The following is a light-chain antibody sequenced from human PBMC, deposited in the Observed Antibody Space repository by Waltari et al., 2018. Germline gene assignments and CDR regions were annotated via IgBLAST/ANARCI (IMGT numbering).Light chain of an antibody. Sequence: QSVLTQPPSVSGAPGQRVTISCTGSGSNIGAGYEVHWYQRLPRAAPKLRIYGSSTRPLGGPDRFCGSTSGTSASLAITGLQAEDEAGYYCQSYDTGLSVVFGGGTKLTVL. V-gene: IGLV1-40*01. CDR1: GSNIGAGYE. CDR3: QSYDTGLSVV. CDR2: GSS. J-gene: IGLJ3*02.